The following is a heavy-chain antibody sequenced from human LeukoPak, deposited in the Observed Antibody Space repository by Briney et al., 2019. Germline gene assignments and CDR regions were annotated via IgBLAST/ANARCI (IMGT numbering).Heavy chain of an antibody. CDR1: GGSISSYY. CDR2: IYYSGST. D-gene: IGHD5-18*01. CDR3: ARGIQLWSEYYYMDV. J-gene: IGHJ6*03. V-gene: IGHV4-59*01. Sequence: SETLSLTCTASGGSISSYYWSWIRQPPGKGLEWIGYIYYSGSTNYNPSLKSRVTISVDTSKNQFSLKLSSVTAADTAVYYCARGIQLWSEYYYMDVWGKGTTVTVSS.